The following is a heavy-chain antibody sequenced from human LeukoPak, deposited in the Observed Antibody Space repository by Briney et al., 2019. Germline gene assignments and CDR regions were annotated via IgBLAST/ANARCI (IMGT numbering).Heavy chain of an antibody. D-gene: IGHD6-13*01. CDR2: IYSSGST. CDR1: GGSISSGGYS. J-gene: IGHJ4*02. V-gene: IGHV4-61*08. Sequence: SETLSLTCAVSGGSISSGGYSWSWIRQPPGKGLEWIGRIYSSGSTNYNPSLKSRLTMSIDTSKSQFSLNLTSVTAADTAVYYCAREYNSSRYFDSWGQGTLVTVSS. CDR3: AREYNSSRYFDS.